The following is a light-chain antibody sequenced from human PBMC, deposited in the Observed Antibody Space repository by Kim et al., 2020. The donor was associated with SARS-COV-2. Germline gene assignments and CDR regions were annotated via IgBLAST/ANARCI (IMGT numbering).Light chain of an antibody. Sequence: ASVKLPCTLSSGHSSYAIAWHQQRPEKGPRYLMNLNRDGSHTKGDGIPDRFSGSSSGAERYLTISSLQSEDEADYYCQTWDTGIRVFGGGTQLTVL. V-gene: IGLV4-69*01. CDR2: LNRDGSH. CDR3: QTWDTGIRV. CDR1: SGHSSYA. J-gene: IGLJ3*02.